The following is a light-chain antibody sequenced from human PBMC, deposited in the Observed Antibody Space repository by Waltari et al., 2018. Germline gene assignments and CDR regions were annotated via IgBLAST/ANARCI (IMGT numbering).Light chain of an antibody. J-gene: IGKJ1*01. Sequence: EVVLTQSPGPLSLSLGERATLSCRASQSVGSSCLVWYQQKPGPAPRLLIYGASCTASGIPDRFSGRGAGTDFTLTISRLEPEDFAVYYCQQYAGSPWTFGQGTRVEIK. CDR1: QSVGSSC. CDR2: GAS. V-gene: IGKV3-20*01. CDR3: QQYAGSPWT.